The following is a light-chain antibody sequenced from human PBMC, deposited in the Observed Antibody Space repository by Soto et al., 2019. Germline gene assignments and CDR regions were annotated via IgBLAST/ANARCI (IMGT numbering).Light chain of an antibody. V-gene: IGLV1-40*01. CDR1: SSNIGAGFD. J-gene: IGLJ1*01. Sequence: QSVLTQPPSVSGAPGQRVTISCTGSSSNIGAGFDVHWYQQLPGTAPKLLVYGNNNRPSGVPDRFSGSESGTSASLAVTGLQAEDEADYSCQSYDCSLSAXVFGTGTKVTVL. CDR3: QSYDCSLSAXV. CDR2: GNN.